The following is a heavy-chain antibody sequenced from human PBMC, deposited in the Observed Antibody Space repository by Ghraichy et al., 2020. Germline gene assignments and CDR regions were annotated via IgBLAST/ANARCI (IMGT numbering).Heavy chain of an antibody. Sequence: SETLSLTCTVSVDSISSYYWTWIRQPPGKGLEWIGYIYYSGSTNYNPSLKSRVTISVDTSKNQFSLKLSSVTAADTAVYYCARNQRGYTYGPFDYWGQGTLVTVSS. CDR2: IYYSGST. J-gene: IGHJ4*02. D-gene: IGHD5-18*01. CDR1: VDSISSYY. CDR3: ARNQRGYTYGPFDY. V-gene: IGHV4-59*01.